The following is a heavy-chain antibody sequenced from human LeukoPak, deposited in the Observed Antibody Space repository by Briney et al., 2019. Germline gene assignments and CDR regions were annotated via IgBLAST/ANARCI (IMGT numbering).Heavy chain of an antibody. V-gene: IGHV3-13*01. Sequence: GGSLRLSCAASGFTFSSYAMHWVRQATGKGLEWVSAIGTAGDTYYPGSVKGRFTISRENAKNSLYLQMNSLRAGDTAVYYCARVHYYYGMDVWGQGTTVTVSS. J-gene: IGHJ6*02. CDR1: GFTFSSYA. CDR2: IGTAGDT. CDR3: ARVHYYYGMDV.